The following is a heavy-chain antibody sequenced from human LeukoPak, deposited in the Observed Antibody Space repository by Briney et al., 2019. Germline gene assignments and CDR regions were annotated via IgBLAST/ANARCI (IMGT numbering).Heavy chain of an antibody. V-gene: IGHV3-30-3*01. J-gene: IGHJ4*02. CDR3: ARAESGYGLFDY. D-gene: IGHD3-3*01. CDR2: ISYDGSNK. Sequence: GGSLRLSCAASGFTFSSYAMHWVRQAPGKGLEWVAVISYDGSNKYYADSVKGRFTISRDNSKNMLYLQMNSLRAEDTAVYYCARAESGYGLFDYWGQGTLVTVSS. CDR1: GFTFSSYA.